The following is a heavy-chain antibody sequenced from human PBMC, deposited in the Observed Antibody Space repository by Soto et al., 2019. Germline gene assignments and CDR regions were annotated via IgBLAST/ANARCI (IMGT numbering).Heavy chain of an antibody. CDR2: IIPILGIA. CDR1: GGTFSNYT. V-gene: IGHV1-69*04. J-gene: IGHJ6*02. Sequence: SSVKVSCKASGGTFSNYTIGWVRQSPGQGLEWMGRIIPILGIADYAQKFQGRVTITADKSTSTAYMELSSLRSEDTAVYYCARDEVRVVIIADYYYYGMDVWG. CDR3: ARDEVRVVIIADYYYYGMDV. D-gene: IGHD3-10*01.